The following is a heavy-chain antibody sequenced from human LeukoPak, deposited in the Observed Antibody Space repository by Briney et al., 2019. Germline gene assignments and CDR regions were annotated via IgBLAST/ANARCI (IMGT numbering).Heavy chain of an antibody. CDR1: GGTFSSYA. V-gene: IGHV1-2*02. D-gene: IGHD4-11*01. CDR3: ARDGSSGTVTSPYYYYYGMDV. J-gene: IGHJ6*02. CDR2: INPNSGGT. Sequence: ASVKVSCKASGGTFSSYAISWVRQAPGQGLEWMGWINPNSGGTNYAQKFQGRVTMTRDTSISTAYMELSRLRSDDTAVYYCARDGSSGTVTSPYYYYYGMDVWGQGTTVTVSS.